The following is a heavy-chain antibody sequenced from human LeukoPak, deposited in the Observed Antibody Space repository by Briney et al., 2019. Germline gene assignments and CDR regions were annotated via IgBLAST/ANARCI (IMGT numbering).Heavy chain of an antibody. CDR1: GGTFSSYA. J-gene: IGHJ3*02. CDR3: ASGKGRSRVGYSYGFYVDAFDI. CDR2: IIPIFGTA. D-gene: IGHD5-18*01. Sequence: SVKVSCKASGGTFSSYAISWVRQAPGQGLEWMGRIIPIFGTANYAQKFQGGVTITTDESTSTAYMELSSLRSEDTAVYYCASGKGRSRVGYSYGFYVDAFDIWGQGTMVTVSS. V-gene: IGHV1-69*05.